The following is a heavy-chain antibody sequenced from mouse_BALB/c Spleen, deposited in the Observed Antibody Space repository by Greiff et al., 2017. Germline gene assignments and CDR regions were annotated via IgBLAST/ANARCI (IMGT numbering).Heavy chain of an antibody. J-gene: IGHJ3*01. CDR3: ARDLGAWFAY. CDR1: GFSLTSYG. Sequence: VKVEESGPGLVAPSQSLSITCTVSGFSLTSYGVHWVRQPPGKGLEWLGVIWAGGSTNYNSALMSRLSISKDNSKSQVFLKMNSLQTDDTAMYYCARDLGAWFAYWGQGTLVTVSA. CDR2: IWAGGST. D-gene: IGHD2-14*01. V-gene: IGHV2-9*02.